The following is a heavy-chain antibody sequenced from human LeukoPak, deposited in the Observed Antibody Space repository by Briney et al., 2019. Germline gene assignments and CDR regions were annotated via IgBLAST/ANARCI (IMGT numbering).Heavy chain of an antibody. CDR3: ARGVGAPYYYYMDV. J-gene: IGHJ6*03. V-gene: IGHV1-69*13. CDR1: GGTFSSYA. Sequence: SVKVSCKASGGTFSSYAISWVRQAPGQGLEWMGGIIPIFGTANYAQKFQGRVTIAADESTSTAYMELSSLRSEDTAVYYCARGVGAPYYYYMDVWGKGTTVTISS. D-gene: IGHD3-16*01. CDR2: IIPIFGTA.